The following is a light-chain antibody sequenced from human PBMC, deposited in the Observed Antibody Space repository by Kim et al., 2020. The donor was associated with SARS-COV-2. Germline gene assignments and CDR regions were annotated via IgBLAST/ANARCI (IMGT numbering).Light chain of an antibody. V-gene: IGLV2-11*03. J-gene: IGLJ1*01. CDR1: SSDGGDNNY. CDR2: DIT. Sequence: SVTISCTGTSSDGGDNNYVSWDHQHPGKAPKLMIYDITKRPSGVPDRFSGSKSGNTASLTISGLQTEDEADYYCCSHAGSNTWVFGTGTKVTVL. CDR3: CSHAGSNTWV.